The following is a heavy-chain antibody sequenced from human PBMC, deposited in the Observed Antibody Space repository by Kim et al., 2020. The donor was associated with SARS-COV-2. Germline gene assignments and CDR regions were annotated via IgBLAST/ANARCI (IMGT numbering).Heavy chain of an antibody. Sequence: SETLSLTCTVSGGSISSSSYYWGWIRQPPGKGLEWIGSIYYSGSTYYNPSLKSRVTISVDTSKNQFSLKLSSVTAADTAVYYCARRRGNIAVAGTVFDPWGQGTLVTVSS. V-gene: IGHV4-39*01. J-gene: IGHJ5*02. CDR1: GGSISSSSYY. CDR3: ARRRGNIAVAGTVFDP. D-gene: IGHD6-19*01. CDR2: IYYSGST.